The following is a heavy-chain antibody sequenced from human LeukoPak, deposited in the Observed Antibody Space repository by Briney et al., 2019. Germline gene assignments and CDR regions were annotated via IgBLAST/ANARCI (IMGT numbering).Heavy chain of an antibody. D-gene: IGHD5-18*01. CDR2: ISYDGSNK. CDR3: AIGGYTTVDH. Sequence: GGSLRLSCAASGFTLSNYGMHWVRQAPGKGLEWVAVISYDGSNKYFADSVKGRFTISRDNSKNTLYLQMNSLRTEDTAVYYCAIGGYTTVDHWGQGTLVTVSS. CDR1: GFTLSNYG. J-gene: IGHJ4*02. V-gene: IGHV3-30*03.